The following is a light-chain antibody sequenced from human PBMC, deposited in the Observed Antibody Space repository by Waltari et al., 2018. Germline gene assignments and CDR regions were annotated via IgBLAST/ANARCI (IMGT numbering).Light chain of an antibody. CDR3: CSYAGSYTWV. V-gene: IGLV2-11*01. CDR1: SSDVGGYNY. Sequence: QSPLTHPPPVSGSPGRSATIPSTGTSSDVGGYNYFPCYQQYPGKAPKLMIYDVNNRPSGVPDHFSGSKSGNTASLTISGLQAEDEADYYCCSYAGSYTWVFGGGTKLTVL. J-gene: IGLJ3*02. CDR2: DVN.